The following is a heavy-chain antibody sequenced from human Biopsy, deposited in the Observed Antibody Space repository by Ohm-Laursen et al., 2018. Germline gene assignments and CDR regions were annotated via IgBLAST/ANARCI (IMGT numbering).Heavy chain of an antibody. V-gene: IGHV4-59*08. J-gene: IGHJ5*02. CDR3: ARHPTGFWFDP. CDR1: GGSIISYY. CDR2: VYNGGIT. Sequence: PSETLSLTCSVSGGSIISYYWTWIRQPPGKGLEWIGHVYNGGITNYNPSLKSRVAISVDTSTNQFSLKVSSVTAADTALYYCARHPTGFWFDPWGHGTLVTVSS.